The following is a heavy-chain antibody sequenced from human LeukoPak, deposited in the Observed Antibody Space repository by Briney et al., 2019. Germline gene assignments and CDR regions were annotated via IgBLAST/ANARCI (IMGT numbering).Heavy chain of an antibody. CDR2: INPGDSDT. Sequence: GESLKISCQGSGYSFTSYWIGWVRQMPGKGLEWMAIINPGDSDTRYSPSFQGQVTISADKSISTAYLQWSSLKASDTAMYYCARRPYCSSTSCYLVFDIWGQGTMVTVSS. J-gene: IGHJ3*02. D-gene: IGHD2-2*01. CDR3: ARRPYCSSTSCYLVFDI. CDR1: GYSFTSYW. V-gene: IGHV5-51*01.